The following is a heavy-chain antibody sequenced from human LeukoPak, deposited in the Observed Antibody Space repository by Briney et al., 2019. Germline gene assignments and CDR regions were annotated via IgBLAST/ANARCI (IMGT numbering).Heavy chain of an antibody. CDR2: ISSSSSYI. D-gene: IGHD1-26*01. CDR3: ARGGSYSPNWFNP. J-gene: IGHJ5*02. V-gene: IGHV3-21*01. CDR1: GFTFSSYS. Sequence: PGGSLRLSCAASGFTFSSYSMNWVRQAPGKGLEWVSSISSSSSYIYYADSVKGRFTISRDNAKNSLYLQMNSLRAEDTAVYYCARGGSYSPNWFNPWGQGTLVTVSS.